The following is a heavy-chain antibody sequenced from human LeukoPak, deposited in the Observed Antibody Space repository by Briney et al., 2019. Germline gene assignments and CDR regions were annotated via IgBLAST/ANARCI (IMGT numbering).Heavy chain of an antibody. D-gene: IGHD4-17*01. CDR1: GYSITSYY. J-gene: IGHJ4*02. CDR2: LYYTGST. Sequence: SETLSLTCSVSGYSITSYYWSWIRQPPRKGMEWIGYLYYTGSTKYNPSLDSRVTISVDTSKNQFSLKLSSVTAADTAVYYCARLYYGDYSPYYFDYWGQGTLVTVSS. CDR3: ARLYYGDYSPYYFDY. V-gene: IGHV4-59*01.